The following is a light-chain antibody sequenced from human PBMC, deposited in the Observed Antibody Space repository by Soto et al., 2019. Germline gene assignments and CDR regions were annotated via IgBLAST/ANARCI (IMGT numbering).Light chain of an antibody. V-gene: IGLV1-47*01. CDR1: SSNIGSAY. CDR2: RNN. J-gene: IGLJ2*01. CDR3: AAWDDSLVV. Sequence: QSALTQPPSASGTPGQTVTISCSGSSSNIGSAYIYWYQHLPGTAPKLLIYRNNQRPSGVPDRFSASKSGTSASLAISGLRSEDDAYYYCAAWDDSLVVFGGGTKLTVL.